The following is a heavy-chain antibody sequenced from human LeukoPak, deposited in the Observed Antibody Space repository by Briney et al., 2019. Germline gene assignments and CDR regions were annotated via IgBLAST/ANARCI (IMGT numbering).Heavy chain of an antibody. CDR1: GFTFSTYA. V-gene: IGHV3-30*02. CDR3: VKGDG. CDR2: IHQDGTTK. J-gene: IGHJ4*02. Sequence: GGSLRLSCAASGFTFSTYAMHWVRQAPGQGLEWVAFIHQDGTTKYYVDSVKGRFTISRDNSKNTLYLQMNNVRVEDTAVYYCVKGDGWGQGTLVTVSS.